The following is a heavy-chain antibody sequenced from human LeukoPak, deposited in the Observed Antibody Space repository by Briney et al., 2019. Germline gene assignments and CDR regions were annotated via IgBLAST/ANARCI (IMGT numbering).Heavy chain of an antibody. J-gene: IGHJ6*02. CDR3: VKDRPCETCMPMDA. CDR1: GFTFTDYS. V-gene: IGHV3-23*01. Sequence: GGTLTLSCAASGFTFTDYSMSWVRHPPRQGLEWVAGLGRNGDYKYYSDSVKGRFTISRDNSKDTVSLQMNSLRAEDSAICFGVKDRPCETCMPMDAWGQGTTVTVSS. D-gene: IGHD2-2*01. CDR2: LGRNGDYK.